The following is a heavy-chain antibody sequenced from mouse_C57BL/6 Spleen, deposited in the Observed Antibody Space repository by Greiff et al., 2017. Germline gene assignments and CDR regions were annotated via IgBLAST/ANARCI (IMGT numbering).Heavy chain of an antibody. D-gene: IGHD1-1*01. CDR1: GYTFTEYT. CDR3: ARHEECGSSYDYARDY. J-gene: IGHJ4*01. CDR2: FYPGSGSI. V-gene: IGHV1-62-2*01. Sequence: QVQLQQSGAELVKPGASVKLSCKASGYTFTEYTIHWVKQRSGQGLEWIGWFYPGSGSIKYNEKFKDKATLTADKSSSTVYMELRRLTTEASAVYFCARHEECGSSYDYARDYWGQGTSVTVSS.